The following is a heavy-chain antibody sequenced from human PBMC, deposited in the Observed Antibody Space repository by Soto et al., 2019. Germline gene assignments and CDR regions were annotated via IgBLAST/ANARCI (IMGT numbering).Heavy chain of an antibody. V-gene: IGHV3-30*02. D-gene: IGHD6-19*01. CDR2: IWAHGTDQ. CDR3: AKDRDSSGWFSGYYYGVDV. CDR1: GYSITNHG. Sequence: GGSLRLSCAASGYSITNHGMHWVRQAPGKGLEWVALIWAHGTDQYYADSVKGRFTISRDNSKNTLSLQVSSLRPEDTAVYYCAKDRDSSGWFSGYYYGVDVWGQGTTVTVSS. J-gene: IGHJ6*02.